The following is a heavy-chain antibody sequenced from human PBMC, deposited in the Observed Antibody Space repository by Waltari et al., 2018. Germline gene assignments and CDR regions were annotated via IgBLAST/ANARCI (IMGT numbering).Heavy chain of an antibody. CDR3: ARYNGDYDDEGGLAFFDL. Sequence: QVQLQESGPGLVKPSETLSLTCGVSGYSISSGYYWGWIRQSPGKGMEWLGSISHSGSLASNPSLSGRVSISSGPSGNQFSLSLNSVTAADTALYFCARYNGDYDDEGGLAFFDLWGRGTLVAVSS. CDR1: GYSISSGYY. D-gene: IGHD4-17*01. V-gene: IGHV4-38-2*01. CDR2: ISHSGSL. J-gene: IGHJ2*01.